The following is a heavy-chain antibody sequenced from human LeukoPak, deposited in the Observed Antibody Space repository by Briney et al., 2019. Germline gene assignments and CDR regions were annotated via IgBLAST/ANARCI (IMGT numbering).Heavy chain of an antibody. CDR1: GFIVSSNY. J-gene: IGHJ4*02. D-gene: IGHD6-19*01. CDR2: IYGGGST. V-gene: IGHV3-66*01. Sequence: PGGSLRLSCAASGFIVSSNYMSWVRQAPGKGLEWVSIIYGGGSTWYADSVKGRFNISRDNSKNTLYLQMNSLRAEDTAVYYCVKGSSVAGTIFGYWGQGTLVTVSS. CDR3: VKGSSVAGTIFGY.